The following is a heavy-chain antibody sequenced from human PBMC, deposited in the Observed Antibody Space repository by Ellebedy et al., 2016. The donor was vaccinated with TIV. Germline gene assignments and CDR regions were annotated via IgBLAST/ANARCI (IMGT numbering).Heavy chain of an antibody. Sequence: GESLKISXKGSGYTFNRYWIAWVRQMPGRGLEWMGIIYPGDSDTRYRPSFRGQVTISVDKSTSTAYLQRRRLKASDTAMYFCARMSSIDGFDVWGQGTMVTVPS. CDR3: ARMSSIDGFDV. CDR1: GYTFNRYW. J-gene: IGHJ3*01. D-gene: IGHD6-6*01. V-gene: IGHV5-51*01. CDR2: IYPGDSDT.